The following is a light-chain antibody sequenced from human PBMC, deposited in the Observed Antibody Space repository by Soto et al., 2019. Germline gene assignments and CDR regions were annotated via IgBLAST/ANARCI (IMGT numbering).Light chain of an antibody. CDR3: QQYNSHYLCT. J-gene: IGKJ1*01. V-gene: IGKV1-5*01. CDR1: QSISSW. CDR2: DAP. Sequence: DIQMTQSPSTLSSSVGDRVTITCRASQSISSWLAWYQQKPGKAPKLPIYDAPSLESGVPSRLSGSRSGTEFTPTISSLQPDDFATYSRQQYNSHYLCTFGQGTKV.